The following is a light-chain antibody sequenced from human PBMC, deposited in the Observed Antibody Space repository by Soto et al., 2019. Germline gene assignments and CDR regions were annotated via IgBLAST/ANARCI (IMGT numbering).Light chain of an antibody. Sequence: QSVLTQPASVSGSPGQSIAISCTGTSSDIGAYNYVSWYQQHPGKAPKLMIHEVTNRPSGVSDRFSGSKSGNTASLTISGLQADDEADYYCSSHTTYNTRAFGTGTKVTVL. J-gene: IGLJ1*01. CDR1: SSDIGAYNY. V-gene: IGLV2-14*01. CDR2: EVT. CDR3: SSHTTYNTRA.